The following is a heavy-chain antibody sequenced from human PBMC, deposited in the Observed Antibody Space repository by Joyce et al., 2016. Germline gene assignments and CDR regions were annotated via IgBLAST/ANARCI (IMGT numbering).Heavy chain of an antibody. V-gene: IGHV5-51*01. D-gene: IGHD3-3*01. CDR3: ARHYDFWGGPYYYGMDV. CDR2: IYPGDSDT. CDR1: GYSFTTYW. J-gene: IGHJ6*02. Sequence: EVQLVQSGAEVKKPGESLKISCKGSGYSFTTYWIVWGRQMPGKGLEWMGIIYPGDSDTRYSPSFQGQVTISVDRSINTAYLQGSRLKASDTAIYFCARHYDFWGGPYYYGMDVWGQGTSVTVTS.